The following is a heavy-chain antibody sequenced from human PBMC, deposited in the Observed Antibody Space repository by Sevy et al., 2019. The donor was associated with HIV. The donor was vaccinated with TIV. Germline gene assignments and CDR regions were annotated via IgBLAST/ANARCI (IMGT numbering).Heavy chain of an antibody. CDR3: VRSTIFGVGRPDY. CDR2: INPNNGVT. V-gene: IGHV1-2*02. D-gene: IGHD3-3*01. J-gene: IGHJ4*02. Sequence: ASVKVSCKASGYNLINYYMHWVRQAPGQGFEWMGWINPNNGVTKYAQDFQGRVTMTSDTSISTAYVEGTRLRSDDTAMYYCVRSTIFGVGRPDYWGQGTLVTVSS. CDR1: GYNLINYY.